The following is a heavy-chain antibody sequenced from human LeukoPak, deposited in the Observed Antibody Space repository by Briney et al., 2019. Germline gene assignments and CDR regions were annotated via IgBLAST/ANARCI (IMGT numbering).Heavy chain of an antibody. CDR2: IYSGGST. CDR3: ARGSLRPPGAAAGTPFDY. Sequence: GGSLRLSCAASGFTVSSNYMSWVRQAPGKGLEWVSVIYSGGSTYYADSVKGRFTISRDNSKNTLCLQMNSLRAEDTAVYYCARGSLRPPGAAAGTPFDYWGQGTLVTVSS. D-gene: IGHD6-13*01. J-gene: IGHJ4*02. CDR1: GFTVSSNY. V-gene: IGHV3-53*01.